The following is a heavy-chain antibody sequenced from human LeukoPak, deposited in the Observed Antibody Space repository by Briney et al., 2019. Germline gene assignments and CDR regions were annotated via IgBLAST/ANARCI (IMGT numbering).Heavy chain of an antibody. CDR1: GYTLTELS. CDR2: ISAYKGNT. CDR3: ARTLGGNNVDRATGFDL. J-gene: IGHJ2*01. D-gene: IGHD5-24*01. V-gene: IGHV1-18*01. Sequence: ASVKVSCKVSGYTLTELSMHWVRQAPGQGLEWMGGISAYKGNTNYAQKFQGRVTMTTDTSTSTAYMDLRSLTSDDTAVYYCARTLGGNNVDRATGFDLWGRGTLVTVSS.